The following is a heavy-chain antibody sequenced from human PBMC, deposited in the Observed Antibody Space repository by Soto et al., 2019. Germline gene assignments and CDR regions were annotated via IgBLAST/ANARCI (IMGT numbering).Heavy chain of an antibody. D-gene: IGHD7-27*01. CDR3: ARELGTAYYYYGMYV. J-gene: IGHJ6*02. CDR2: IYYSGST. CDR1: GGSISSSSYY. V-gene: IGHV4-39*06. Sequence: SETLSLTCTVSGGSISSSSYYWGWIRQPPGKGLEWIGSIYYSGSTYYNPSLKSRVTISVDTSKNQFPLKLSSVTAADTAVYYCARELGTAYYYYGMYVWGQGTTVTVSS.